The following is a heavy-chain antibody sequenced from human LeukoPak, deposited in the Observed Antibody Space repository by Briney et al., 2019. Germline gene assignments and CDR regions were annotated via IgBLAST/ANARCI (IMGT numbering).Heavy chain of an antibody. Sequence: GGSLRLSCAASGFTFSSYGMNWVRQAPGKGLEWVSALSGSGGSTYYADSVKGRFTISRDNSKNTLLLQMNSLRDEDTAVYYCARDRIMITFVGDRSGGLFDYWGQGTLVTVSS. CDR1: GFTFSSYG. CDR3: ARDRIMITFVGDRSGGLFDY. J-gene: IGHJ4*02. D-gene: IGHD3-16*01. V-gene: IGHV3-23*01. CDR2: LSGSGGST.